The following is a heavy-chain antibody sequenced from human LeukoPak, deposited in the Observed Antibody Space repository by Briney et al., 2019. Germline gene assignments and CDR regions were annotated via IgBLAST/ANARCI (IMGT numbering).Heavy chain of an antibody. D-gene: IGHD3-3*01. J-gene: IGHJ6*02. CDR3: ASGSPGYYDFWSGYSKSYYYYGMDV. CDR2: IYYSGST. V-gene: IGHV4-61*08. Sequence: PSETLSLTCAVSGGSISSGGYSWSWIRQPPGKGLEWIGYIYYSGSTNYNPSLKSRVTISVDTSKNQFSLKLSSVTAADTAVYYCASGSPGYYDFWSGYSKSYYYYGMDVWGQGTTVTVSS. CDR1: GGSISSGGYS.